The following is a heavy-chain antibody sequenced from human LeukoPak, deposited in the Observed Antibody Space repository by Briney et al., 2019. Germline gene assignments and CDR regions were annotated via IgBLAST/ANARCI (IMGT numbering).Heavy chain of an antibody. D-gene: IGHD3-9*01. CDR2: ISGSGGST. V-gene: IGHV3-23*01. Sequence: GGSLRLSCAASGFTFSSYAMSWVRQAPGKGLERVSAISGSGGSTYYADSVKGRFTISRDNSKNTLYLQMNSLRAEDTAVYYCAKGKYYDILTGYQYYFDYWGQGTLVTVSS. J-gene: IGHJ4*02. CDR3: AKGKYYDILTGYQYYFDY. CDR1: GFTFSSYA.